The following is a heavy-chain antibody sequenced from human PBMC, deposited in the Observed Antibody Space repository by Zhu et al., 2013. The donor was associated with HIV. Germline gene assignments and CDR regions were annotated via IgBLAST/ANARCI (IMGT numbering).Heavy chain of an antibody. V-gene: IGHV4-30-4*07. J-gene: IGHJ3*02. CDR3: ARDQIGAGIRAFDI. CDR1: GGSISSGGYS. CDR2: FYYSGST. D-gene: IGHD3-3*02. Sequence: QVQLQESGSGLVKPSQTLSLTCAVSGGSISSGGYSWSWIRQPPGKGLEWIGYFYYSGSTNYNPSLKSRVAISVDTSKNQFSLKLSSVTAADTAVYYCARDQIGAGIRAFDIWGQGTMVTVSS.